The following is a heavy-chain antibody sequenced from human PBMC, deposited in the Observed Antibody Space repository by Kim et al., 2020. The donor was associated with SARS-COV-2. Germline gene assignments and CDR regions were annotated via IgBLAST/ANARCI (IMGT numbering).Heavy chain of an antibody. CDR3: AKDSGTRGGGWYGYSYYYGMDV. CDR2: ISGSGGST. Sequence: GGSLRLSCAASGFTFSSYAMSWVRQAPGKGLEWVSAISGSGGSTYYADSVKGRFTISRDNSKNTLYLQMNSLRAEDTAVYYCAKDSGTRGGGWYGYSYYYGMDVWGQGTTVTVSS. D-gene: IGHD6-19*01. V-gene: IGHV3-23*01. J-gene: IGHJ6*02. CDR1: GFTFSSYA.